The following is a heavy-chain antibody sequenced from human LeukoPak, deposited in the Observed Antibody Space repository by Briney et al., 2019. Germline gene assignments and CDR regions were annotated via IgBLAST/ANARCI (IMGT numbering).Heavy chain of an antibody. CDR1: GFTVSRNY. J-gene: IGHJ4*02. V-gene: IGHV3-30-3*01. CDR3: ARDGLLGYFDY. Sequence: GGSLRLSCAASGFTVSRNYMTWVRQAPGKGLEWVAVISYDGSNKYYADSVRGRFTISRDNSKNTLYLQMNSLRAEDTAVYYCARDGLLGYFDYWGQGTLVTVSS. CDR2: ISYDGSNK.